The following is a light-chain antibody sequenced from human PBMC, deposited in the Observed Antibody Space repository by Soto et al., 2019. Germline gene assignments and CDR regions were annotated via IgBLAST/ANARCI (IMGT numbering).Light chain of an antibody. J-gene: IGLJ1*01. CDR1: SSDVGGYNY. Sequence: QSALTQPRSVSGSPGQSVTISCTGTSSDVGGYNYVSWYQHHPGKAPKLMIYDVTKRPSGVPDRFSGSKSGNTSSLTISGLQAEDEADYYCCSYADSFTEVFGTGTKLTVL. V-gene: IGLV2-11*01. CDR3: CSYADSFTEV. CDR2: DVT.